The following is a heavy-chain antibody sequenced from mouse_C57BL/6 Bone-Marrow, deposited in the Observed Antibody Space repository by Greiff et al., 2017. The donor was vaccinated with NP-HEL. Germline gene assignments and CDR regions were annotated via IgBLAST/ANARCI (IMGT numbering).Heavy chain of an antibody. D-gene: IGHD1-1*01. J-gene: IGHJ1*03. V-gene: IGHV5-4*03. CDR3: ARGGYYGNWYFDF. Sequence: DVKLQESGGGLVKPGGSLKLSCAASGFTFSSYAMSWVRQTPEKRLEWVATISDGGSYTYYPDNVKGRFTISRDNAKNNLYLQMSHLKSEDTAMYYCARGGYYGNWYFDFWGTGTTVTVSS. CDR2: ISDGGSYT. CDR1: GFTFSSYA.